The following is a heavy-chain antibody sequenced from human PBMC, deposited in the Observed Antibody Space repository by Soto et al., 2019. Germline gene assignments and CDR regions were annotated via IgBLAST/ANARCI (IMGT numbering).Heavy chain of an antibody. Sequence: QVQLVQSGAEVKKPGASVKVSCKASGYTFTSYGISWVRQAPGQGLEWMGWISAYNGNTNYAQKLQGRVTMTTDTSTSTAYMELRSLRSDDTAVYYCASDYRIPMVRGELSEYWGQGPLVTVSS. D-gene: IGHD3-10*01. V-gene: IGHV1-18*01. CDR2: ISAYNGNT. J-gene: IGHJ4*02. CDR1: GYTFTSYG. CDR3: ASDYRIPMVRGELSEY.